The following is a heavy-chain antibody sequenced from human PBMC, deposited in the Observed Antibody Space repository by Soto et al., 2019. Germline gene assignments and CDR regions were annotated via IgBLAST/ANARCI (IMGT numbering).Heavy chain of an antibody. CDR1: VYTFTSYA. V-gene: IGHV1-3*01. CDR2: INAGNGNT. D-gene: IGHD3-9*01. CDR3: ARGGSLRYFDWSRNWFDP. Sequence: ASVKVSCKASVYTFTSYAMNWVRQAPGQRLEWMGWINAGNGNTKYSQKFQGRVTITRDTSASTAYMERSSLRSEDTAVYYCARGGSLRYFDWSRNWFDPWGQGNLVTVSS. J-gene: IGHJ5*02.